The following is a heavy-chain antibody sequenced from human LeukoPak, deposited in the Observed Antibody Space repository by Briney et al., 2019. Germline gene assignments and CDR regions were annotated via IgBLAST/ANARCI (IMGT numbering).Heavy chain of an antibody. Sequence: GRSLRLSCTVSGFPFNDYVIHWVRQAPSKGLEWVAVTSADERIKIYNDSVRGRFTISRDNSKNTQYLQMNSLRVEDTAVYYCARDPVLGAPDYLDYWGRGTLVSVSS. CDR2: TSADERIK. CDR1: GFPFNDYV. V-gene: IGHV3-30*03. D-gene: IGHD1-26*01. J-gene: IGHJ4*02. CDR3: ARDPVLGAPDYLDY.